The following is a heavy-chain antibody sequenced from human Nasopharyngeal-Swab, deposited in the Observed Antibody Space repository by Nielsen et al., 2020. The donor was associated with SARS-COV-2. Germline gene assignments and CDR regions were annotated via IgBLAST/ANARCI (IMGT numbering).Heavy chain of an antibody. CDR2: ISSSSSYT. J-gene: IGHJ4*02. CDR1: GFTFSSYS. D-gene: IGHD5-18*01. CDR3: ARVRGYSYAFDY. Sequence: GESLKISCAASGFTFSSYSMNWVRQAPGKGLEWVSYISSSSSYTNYADSVKGRFTISRDNAKNSLYLQMNSLRAEDTAVYYCARVRGYSYAFDYWGQGTLVTVSS. V-gene: IGHV3-21*05.